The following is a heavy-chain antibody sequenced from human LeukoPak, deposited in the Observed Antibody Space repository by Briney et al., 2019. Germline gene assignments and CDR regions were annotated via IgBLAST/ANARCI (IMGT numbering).Heavy chain of an antibody. J-gene: IGHJ4*02. CDR1: GGSISSSSYY. Sequence: PSETLSLTCTVSGGSISSSSYYWGWIRQPPGKGLEWIGSIYYSGSTYYNPSLKSRVTISVDTSKNQFSLKLGSVTAADTAVYYCARARSALGYFDYWGQGTLVTVSS. D-gene: IGHD3-16*01. CDR2: IYYSGST. CDR3: ARARSALGYFDY. V-gene: IGHV4-39*07.